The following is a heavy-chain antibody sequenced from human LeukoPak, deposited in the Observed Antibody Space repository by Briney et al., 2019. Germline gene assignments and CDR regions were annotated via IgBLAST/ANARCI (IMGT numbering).Heavy chain of an antibody. CDR3: ARDEKEERDSYYYAMDV. CDR2: IGAYNGNT. Sequence: ASVKVSCKASGYTFTNNGFRWVRQAPGQGPEWMGWIGAYNGNTNYAQKFQGRVTLTTDTSTTTAYMELRSLRSDDTAVYYCARDEKEERDSYYYAMDVWGQGTTVTVSS. V-gene: IGHV1-18*01. J-gene: IGHJ6*02. CDR1: GYTFTNNG. D-gene: IGHD1-1*01.